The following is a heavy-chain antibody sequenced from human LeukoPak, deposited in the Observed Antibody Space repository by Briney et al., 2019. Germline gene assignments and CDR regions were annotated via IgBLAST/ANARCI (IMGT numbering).Heavy chain of an antibody. CDR2: IIPIFGTA. CDR1: GGTFSSYA. Sequence: ASVKVSCKASGGTFSSYAISWVRQAAGQGLEWMGGIIPIFGTANYAQKFQGRVTITTDESTSTAYMELSSLRSEDTAEYYCARGTMGDAFDIWGQGTMVTVSS. V-gene: IGHV1-69*05. CDR3: ARGTMGDAFDI. J-gene: IGHJ3*02. D-gene: IGHD3-10*01.